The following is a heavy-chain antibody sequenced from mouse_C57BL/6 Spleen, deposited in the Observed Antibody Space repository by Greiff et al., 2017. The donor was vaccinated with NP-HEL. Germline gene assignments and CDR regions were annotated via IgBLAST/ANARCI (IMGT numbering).Heavy chain of an antibody. Sequence: EVKLLESGGGLVQPGGSMKLSCVASGFTFSNYWMNWVRQSPEKGLEWVAQIRLKSDNYATHYAESVKGRFTISRDDSKSSVYLQMNNLRAEDTGIYYCTRNAGDYFDYWGQGTTLTVSS. J-gene: IGHJ2*01. CDR3: TRNAGDYFDY. CDR2: IRLKSDNYAT. CDR1: GFTFSNYW. V-gene: IGHV6-3*01.